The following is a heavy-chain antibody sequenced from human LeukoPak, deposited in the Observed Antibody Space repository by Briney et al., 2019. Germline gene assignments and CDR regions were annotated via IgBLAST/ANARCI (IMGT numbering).Heavy chain of an antibody. Sequence: GGSLRLSCAASGFTFSSYAMGWVRQSPGKGLDWVSAISGSGGSTYYADSVKGRFTISRDNSKNTLCLQMNSLRAEDTAVYYCANYYDILTGYYTFDYWGQGTLVTVSS. J-gene: IGHJ4*02. CDR3: ANYYDILTGYYTFDY. CDR1: GFTFSSYA. D-gene: IGHD3-9*01. V-gene: IGHV3-23*01. CDR2: ISGSGGST.